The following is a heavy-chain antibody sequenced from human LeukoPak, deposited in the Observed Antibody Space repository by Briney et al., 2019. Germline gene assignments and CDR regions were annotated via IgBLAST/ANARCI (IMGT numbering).Heavy chain of an antibody. D-gene: IGHD3-22*01. Sequence: GASVKVSCKASGYTFSIYGISWVRQAPGQGLEWMGWISPYNGKTNSAQKVQGRVTMTTDTSTSTAYMELRSLRSDDTAVYYCARVEKIVVGGRDYFDYWGQGTLVTVSS. CDR2: ISPYNGKT. CDR3: ARVEKIVVGGRDYFDY. V-gene: IGHV1-18*01. CDR1: GYTFSIYG. J-gene: IGHJ4*02.